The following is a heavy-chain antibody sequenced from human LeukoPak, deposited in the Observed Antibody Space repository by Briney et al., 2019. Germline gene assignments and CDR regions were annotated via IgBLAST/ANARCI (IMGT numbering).Heavy chain of an antibody. CDR2: IYHSGST. Sequence: SETLSLTCTVSGYSISSGYYWGWIRQPPGKGLEWIGSIYHSGSTYYNPSLKSRVTISVDTSKNQFSLKLSSVTAADTAVYYCAREVRGYSYGSTDYWGQGTLVTVSS. J-gene: IGHJ4*02. D-gene: IGHD5-18*01. V-gene: IGHV4-38-2*02. CDR3: AREVRGYSYGSTDY. CDR1: GYSISSGYY.